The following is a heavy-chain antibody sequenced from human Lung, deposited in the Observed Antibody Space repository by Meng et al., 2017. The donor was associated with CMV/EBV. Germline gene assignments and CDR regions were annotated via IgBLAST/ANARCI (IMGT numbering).Heavy chain of an antibody. CDR1: GFTFDDYA. CDR2: ISWNSGSI. J-gene: IGHJ4*02. CDR3: AKGGRASSGYYRGLDY. D-gene: IGHD3-22*01. Sequence: SCAASGFTFDDYAMHWVRQAPGKGLEWVSGISWNSGSIGYADSVKGRFTISRDNAKNSLYLQMNSLRAEDTALYYCAKGGRASSGYYRGLDYWGQGTLVTVSS. V-gene: IGHV3-9*01.